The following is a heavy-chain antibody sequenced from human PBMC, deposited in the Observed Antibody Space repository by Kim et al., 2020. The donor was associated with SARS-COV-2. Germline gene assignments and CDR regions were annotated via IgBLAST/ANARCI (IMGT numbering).Heavy chain of an antibody. D-gene: IGHD6-25*01. CDR3: ARASGY. CDR2: SSSSTI. J-gene: IGHJ4*02. V-gene: IGHV3-48*04. Sequence: SSSSTIYYAGCVKGRFTISRDNAKNSLYLQMNSLRAEDTAVYYCARASGYWGQGTLVTVSS.